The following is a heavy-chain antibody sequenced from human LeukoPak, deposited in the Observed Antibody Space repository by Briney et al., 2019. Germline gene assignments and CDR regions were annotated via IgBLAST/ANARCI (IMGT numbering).Heavy chain of an antibody. J-gene: IGHJ3*02. CDR2: ISGSGATT. Sequence: GGSLRLSCAASGFTFSSYAMSWVRQAPGKGLEWVSAISGSGATTIYADSVKGRFTISRDNSRNTLYLQMNSLRAEDTAVYYCAKTRIFSDWSDAFDIWGQGTLVTVSS. V-gene: IGHV3-23*01. D-gene: IGHD3/OR15-3a*01. CDR3: AKTRIFSDWSDAFDI. CDR1: GFTFSSYA.